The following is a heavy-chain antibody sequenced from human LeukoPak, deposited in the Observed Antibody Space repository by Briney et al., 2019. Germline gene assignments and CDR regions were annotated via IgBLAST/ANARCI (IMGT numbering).Heavy chain of an antibody. CDR1: GFAVSSNY. CDR2: IYSDAST. CDR3: ARIPIVVITSGGY. V-gene: IGHV3-53*01. D-gene: IGHD3-22*01. Sequence: GGSLRLSCAASGFAVSSNYMSWVRQAPGKGLDWVSVIYSDASTYYADSVKGRFTISRDNSKNTLYLQMNSLRAEDTAVYYCARIPIVVITSGGYWGQGTLATVSS. J-gene: IGHJ4*02.